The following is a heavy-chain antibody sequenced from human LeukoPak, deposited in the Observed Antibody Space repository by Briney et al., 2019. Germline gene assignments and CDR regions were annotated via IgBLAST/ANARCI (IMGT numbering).Heavy chain of an antibody. Sequence: ASVKVSCKASGGTFSSYAISWVRQAPGQGLEWMGGIIPIFGTANYAQKFQGRVTITADESTSTAYMELSSLRSEDTAVYYCAKRYSSSWFFDCWGQGTLVTVSS. V-gene: IGHV1-69*13. CDR1: GGTFSSYA. D-gene: IGHD6-13*01. J-gene: IGHJ4*02. CDR2: IIPIFGTA. CDR3: AKRYSSSWFFDC.